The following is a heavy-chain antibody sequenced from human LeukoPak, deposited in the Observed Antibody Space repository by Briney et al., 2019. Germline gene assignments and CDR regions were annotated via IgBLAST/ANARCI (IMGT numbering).Heavy chain of an antibody. CDR2: ISWNSGSI. J-gene: IGHJ4*02. Sequence: SLRLSCAASGFTFSDYYMSWIRQAPGKGLEWVSGISWNSGSIGYADSVKGRFTISRDNAKNSLYLQMNSLRAEDTALYYCAKKGGYGDYQGGNFDYWGQGTLVTVSS. CDR3: AKKGGYGDYQGGNFDY. V-gene: IGHV3-9*01. CDR1: GFTFSDYY. D-gene: IGHD4-17*01.